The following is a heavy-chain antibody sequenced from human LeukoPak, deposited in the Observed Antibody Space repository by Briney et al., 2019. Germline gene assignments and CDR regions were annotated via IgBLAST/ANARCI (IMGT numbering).Heavy chain of an antibody. CDR2: ISGTRTYI. D-gene: IGHD1-26*01. CDR1: GFTLSSYN. Sequence: GGSLRLSCAASGFTLSSYNMNGVRQAPGKELEWVSSISGTRTYIYYGDSVKGRFTISRDNAKNSLYLQMNSLRAEDAAVYYCARDPYSGRDGLDVWGQGTTVTVSS. V-gene: IGHV3-21*01. CDR3: ARDPYSGRDGLDV. J-gene: IGHJ6*02.